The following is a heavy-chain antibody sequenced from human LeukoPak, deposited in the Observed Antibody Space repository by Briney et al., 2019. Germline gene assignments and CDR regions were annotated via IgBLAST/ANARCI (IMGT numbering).Heavy chain of an antibody. D-gene: IGHD2-15*01. CDR3: ATSHDSAGND. V-gene: IGHV3-7*01. CDR1: GFAFSDFW. Sequence: PGGSLRLSCAASGFAFSDFWMSWVRQAPGKGLEWVANVRHDGSAKYYVPSVRGRFTISRGNAKNSLYLQMNSLTVEDTAVYYCATSHDSAGNDWGQGTLVTVSS. CDR2: VRHDGSAK. J-gene: IGHJ4*02.